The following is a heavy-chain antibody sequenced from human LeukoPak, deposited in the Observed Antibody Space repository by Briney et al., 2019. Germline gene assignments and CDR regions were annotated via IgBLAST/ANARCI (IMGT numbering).Heavy chain of an antibody. Sequence: PGGSLRLSCAASGFTFSSYGMHWVRQAPGTGLEWVAVIWYDGSNKYYADSVKGRFTISRDNSKNTLYLQMNSLRAEDTAVYYCAKDGGVVVIGDELDYWGQGTLVTVSS. J-gene: IGHJ4*02. CDR3: AKDGGVVVIGDELDY. CDR2: IWYDGSNK. V-gene: IGHV3-33*06. CDR1: GFTFSSYG. D-gene: IGHD3-22*01.